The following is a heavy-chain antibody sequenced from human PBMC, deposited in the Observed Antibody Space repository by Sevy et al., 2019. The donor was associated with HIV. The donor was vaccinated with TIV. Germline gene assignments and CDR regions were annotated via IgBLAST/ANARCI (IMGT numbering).Heavy chain of an antibody. CDR2: INPNSGGT. D-gene: IGHD3-22*01. CDR1: GYTFTGYY. Sequence: ASVNVSCKASGYTFTGYYMHWVRQAPGLGLEWMGWINPNSGGTKDAQKFQGRVNMTRDTSISTAYMELSRLKSDDTAVYYCTRGPSGFSGSDLAYWGQGTLVTVSS. J-gene: IGHJ4*02. CDR3: TRGPSGFSGSDLAY. V-gene: IGHV1-2*02.